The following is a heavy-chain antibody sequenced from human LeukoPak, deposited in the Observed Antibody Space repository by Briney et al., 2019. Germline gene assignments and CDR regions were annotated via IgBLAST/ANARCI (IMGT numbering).Heavy chain of an antibody. CDR2: ISWDGGST. CDR1: GFTFDRYA. CDR3: AKGKERWSKEVVWFDP. J-gene: IGHJ5*02. Sequence: GGSLRLSCAASGFTFDRYAMHWVRQAPGKGLEWVSLISWDGGSTYYADSVKGRFTISRDNSKNSLYLQMNSLRAEDTALYYCAKGKERWSKEVVWFDPWGQGTLVTVSS. D-gene: IGHD4-23*01. V-gene: IGHV3-43D*03.